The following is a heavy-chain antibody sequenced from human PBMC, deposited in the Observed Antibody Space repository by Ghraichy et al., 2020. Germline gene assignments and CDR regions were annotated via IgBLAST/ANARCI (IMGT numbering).Heavy chain of an antibody. V-gene: IGHV1-69*04. Sequence: SVKVSCKASGGTFSSYAISWVRQAPGQGLEWMGRIIPILGIANYAQKFQGRVTITADKSTSTAYMELSSLRSEDTAVYYCARYVEGLPTKDYYYYYGMDVWGQGTTVTVSS. CDR2: IIPILGIA. D-gene: IGHD3-10*02. CDR3: ARYVEGLPTKDYYYYYGMDV. CDR1: GGTFSSYA. J-gene: IGHJ6*02.